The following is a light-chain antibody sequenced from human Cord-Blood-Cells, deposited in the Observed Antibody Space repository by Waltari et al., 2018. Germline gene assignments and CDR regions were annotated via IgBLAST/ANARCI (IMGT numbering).Light chain of an antibody. CDR3: QQYNSYST. V-gene: IGKV1-5*03. J-gene: IGKJ1*01. CDR2: KAS. CDR1: QSISSW. Sequence: DIQMTQSPSTLSASVGDRVTITCRASQSISSWLAWYQQKPGKAPKLLIYKASSSESGVPSRFSGSGSGTEFTLTISSLQPDDFATYYCQQYNSYSTSGQGTKVEIK.